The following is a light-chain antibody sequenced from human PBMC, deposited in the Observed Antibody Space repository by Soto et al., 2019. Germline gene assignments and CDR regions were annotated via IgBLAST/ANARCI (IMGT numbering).Light chain of an antibody. CDR1: QRIITN. J-gene: IGKJ2*02. Sequence: DIPMTQSPSSLSASVGDRVTITCRASQRIITNLNWYQQKPGKPPGLLIYAASSLQNEVPSRFSGSGSGTDFTLTISSLQPEDAATYYCQQTYMSPCTFGQGTKLEIK. V-gene: IGKV1-39*01. CDR3: QQTYMSPCT. CDR2: AAS.